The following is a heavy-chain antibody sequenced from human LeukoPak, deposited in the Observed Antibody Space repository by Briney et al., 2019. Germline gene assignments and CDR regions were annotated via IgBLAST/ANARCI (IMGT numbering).Heavy chain of an antibody. J-gene: IGHJ4*02. CDR1: GGSISSGSFY. CDR3: ARDQYYLGSGSSPFGY. D-gene: IGHD3-10*01. CDR2: IFTTGST. V-gene: IGHV4-61*09. Sequence: PSETLSLTCTVSGGSISSGSFYWSWIRQPAGKGLEWIGHIFTTGSTNYNPSLKSRVTISVDTSKNQFSLRLSSVTAADTAVYYCARDQYYLGSGSSPFGYWGQGTLVTVSS.